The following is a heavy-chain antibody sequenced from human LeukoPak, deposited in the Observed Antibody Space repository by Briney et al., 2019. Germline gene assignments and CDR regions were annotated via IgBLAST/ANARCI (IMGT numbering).Heavy chain of an antibody. Sequence: SVKVSCKASGGTFSNYAINWVRQAPGQGLEWMGGIIPIFGTANYAQKFQGRVTITADKSTSTVYMELNSLNTEDTAVYYCTGGYDSYGYTSDYWGQGTLVTVSS. J-gene: IGHJ4*02. V-gene: IGHV1-69*06. CDR2: IIPIFGTA. D-gene: IGHD3-22*01. CDR1: GGTFSNYA. CDR3: TGGYDSYGYTSDY.